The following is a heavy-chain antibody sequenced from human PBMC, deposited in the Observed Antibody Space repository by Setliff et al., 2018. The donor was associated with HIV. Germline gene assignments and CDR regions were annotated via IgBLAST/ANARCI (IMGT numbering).Heavy chain of an antibody. J-gene: IGHJ3*02. V-gene: IGHV1-69-2*01. CDR1: GGTFRSQA. CDR3: AAEGNIFDI. CDR2: IDPKNGKT. Sequence: AAVKVSCKTSGGTFRSQAISWVRQAPGKGLQWMGRIDPKNGKTIYAEKFQGRVTIIADTSIDTTYMELSSLRSEDTAIYYCAAEGNIFDIWGQGTMVTVSS.